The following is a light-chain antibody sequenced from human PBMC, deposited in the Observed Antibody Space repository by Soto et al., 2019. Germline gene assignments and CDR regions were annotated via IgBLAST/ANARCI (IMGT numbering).Light chain of an antibody. V-gene: IGKV1-39*01. Sequence: IQMTQSPSTLSASIGDRLTITCRASQSGDCRVAWYQQKPGKAPKLLIYAASSWQSGVPSRFSGSGSGTDFTLTISSLQPEDFATYYCQQSYSTPPTFGQGTKVDNK. CDR2: AAS. CDR1: QSGDCR. J-gene: IGKJ1*01. CDR3: QQSYSTPPT.